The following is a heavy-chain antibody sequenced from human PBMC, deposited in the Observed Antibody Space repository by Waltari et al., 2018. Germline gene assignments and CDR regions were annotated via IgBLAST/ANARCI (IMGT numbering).Heavy chain of an antibody. CDR1: GGSIGSSTYY. CDR2: IYDRGTT. Sequence: QLQLQESGPGLVKPSETLSLTCSVSGGSIGSSTYYWGWIRQPPGEGLEWIGCIYDRGTTNYNPSLKSRVTISMDTSKNQFSLRLRSVIAADTAVYYCARRGDYWGQGILVTVTS. D-gene: IGHD3-10*01. CDR3: ARRGDY. J-gene: IGHJ4*02. V-gene: IGHV4-39*07.